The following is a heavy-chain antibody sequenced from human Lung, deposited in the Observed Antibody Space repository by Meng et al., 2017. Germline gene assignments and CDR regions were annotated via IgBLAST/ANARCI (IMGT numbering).Heavy chain of an antibody. CDR1: GFTFNTYA. D-gene: IGHD2-15*01. J-gene: IGHJ4*02. CDR3: TWDDKAVSDY. V-gene: IGHV3-30*07. CDR2: MSFDGAQI. Sequence: QGELVGSGGVVVQPGGSLRLSCAASGFTFNTYAMHWVRQAPGKGLEWVSLMSFDGAQIYYSDSVRGRFTISRDNSKNTLYLQMSGLRIDDTGVYYCTWDDKAVSDYWGQGTLVTVSS.